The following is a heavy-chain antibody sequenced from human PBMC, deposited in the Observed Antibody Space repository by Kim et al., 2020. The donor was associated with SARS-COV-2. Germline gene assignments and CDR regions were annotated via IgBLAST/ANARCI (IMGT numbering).Heavy chain of an antibody. D-gene: IGHD3-9*01. Sequence: SETLSLTCTVSGGSISSSSYYWGWIRQPPGKGLEWIGSIYYSGSTYYNPSLKSRVTISVDTSKNQFSLKLSSVTAADTAVYYCARGVPRYFDWLLGEIYDAFDIWGQGTMVTVSS. CDR3: ARGVPRYFDWLLGEIYDAFDI. CDR2: IYYSGST. CDR1: GGSISSSSYY. J-gene: IGHJ3*02. V-gene: IGHV4-39*07.